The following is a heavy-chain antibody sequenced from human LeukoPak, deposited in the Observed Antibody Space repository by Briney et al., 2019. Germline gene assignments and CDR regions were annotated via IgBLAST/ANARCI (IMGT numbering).Heavy chain of an antibody. J-gene: IGHJ4*02. CDR2: INPSGGTT. CDR3: ARSHSNGWCDY. V-gene: IGHV1-46*01. CDR1: GGTFSSYA. Sequence: ASVKVSCKASGGTFSSYAISWVRQAPGQGLEWMGIINPSGGTTNYAQKFQGRVTVTRDTSTSTVYMELSSLRCEDTAVYYCARSHSNGWCDYWGQGTLVTVSS. D-gene: IGHD6-19*01.